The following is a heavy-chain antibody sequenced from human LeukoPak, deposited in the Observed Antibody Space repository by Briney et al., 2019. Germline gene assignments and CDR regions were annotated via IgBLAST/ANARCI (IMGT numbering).Heavy chain of an antibody. CDR3: ARGGIQVSGIDEFGY. J-gene: IGHJ4*02. D-gene: IGHD6-19*01. V-gene: IGHV3-13*01. Sequence: GSLRLSCAASGFTFIDYDMHWVRQVIGKGLEWVSAIGIRGDTHYSGSVKGRFTISRENAESSLYLQMNSLRAEDTAVYYCARGGIQVSGIDEFGYWGQGTLVTVSS. CDR1: GFTFIDYD. CDR2: IGIRGDT.